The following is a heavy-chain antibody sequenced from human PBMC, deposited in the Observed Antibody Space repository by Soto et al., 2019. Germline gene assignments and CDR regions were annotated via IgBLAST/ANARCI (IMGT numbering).Heavy chain of an antibody. J-gene: IGHJ6*02. CDR3: ARDSIGDYYYYYGMDV. D-gene: IGHD4-17*01. Sequence: ASVKVSCKASGYTFTSYDINWVRQATGQGLEWMGWMNPNSGNTGYAQKFQGRVTMTRNTSISTAYMELSSLRSEDTAVYYCARDSIGDYYYYYGMDVWGQGTTVTVSS. CDR1: GYTFTSYD. V-gene: IGHV1-8*01. CDR2: MNPNSGNT.